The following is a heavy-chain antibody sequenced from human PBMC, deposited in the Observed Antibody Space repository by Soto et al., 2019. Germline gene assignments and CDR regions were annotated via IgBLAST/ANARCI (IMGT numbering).Heavy chain of an antibody. J-gene: IGHJ3*02. Sequence: GGSLRLSFAASGFTFSSYSMNWVRQAPGKGLEWVSSISSSSSYTNYADSVKGRFTISRDNAKNSLYLQMNSLRAEDTAVYYCARTYYDHAFDIWGQGTMVTVS. CDR3: ARTYYDHAFDI. CDR1: GFTFSSYS. V-gene: IGHV3-21*01. D-gene: IGHD3-22*01. CDR2: ISSSSSYT.